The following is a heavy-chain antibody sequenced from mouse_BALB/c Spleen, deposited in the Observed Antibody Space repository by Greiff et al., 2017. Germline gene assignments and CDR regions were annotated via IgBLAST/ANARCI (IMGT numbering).Heavy chain of an antibody. V-gene: IGHV5-6-3*01. CDR3: ARGYGGSAMDY. D-gene: IGHD2-14*01. CDR2: INSNGGST. CDR1: GFTFSSYG. Sequence: EVKVVESGGGLVQPGGSLKLSCAASGFTFSSYGMSWVRQTPDKRLELVATINSNGGSTYYPDSVKGRFTISRDNAKNTLYLQMSSLKSEDTAMYYCARGYGGSAMDYWGQGTSVTVSS. J-gene: IGHJ4*01.